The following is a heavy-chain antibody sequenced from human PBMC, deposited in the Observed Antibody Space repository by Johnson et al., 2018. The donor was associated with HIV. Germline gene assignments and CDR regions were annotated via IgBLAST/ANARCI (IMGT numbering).Heavy chain of an antibody. J-gene: IGHJ3*02. Sequence: QVQLVESGGGVVQPGGSLRLSCAASGFTFSSYGMHWVRQAPGKGLEWVAFIRYDGSNKYYAASVKGRFTISRDNSKNTLYLQMNSLRAEDTAVYYCAKERSFTADAFDIWGQGTMVTVSS. CDR2: IRYDGSNK. CDR1: GFTFSSYG. D-gene: IGHD3-10*01. CDR3: AKERSFTADAFDI. V-gene: IGHV3-30*02.